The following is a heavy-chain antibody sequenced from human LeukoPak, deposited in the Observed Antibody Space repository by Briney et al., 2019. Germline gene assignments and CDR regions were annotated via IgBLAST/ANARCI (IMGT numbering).Heavy chain of an antibody. V-gene: IGHV4-34*01. CDR2: INHSGST. Sequence: PPETLSLTCAVYGGSFSGYYWSWIRQPPGKGLEWIGEINHSGSTNYNPSLKSRVTISVDTSKNQFSLKLSSVTAADTAVYYCARQRSIYDYVWGSYRHILDYWGQGTLVTVSS. CDR3: ARQRSIYDYVWGSYRHILDY. CDR1: GGSFSGYY. J-gene: IGHJ4*02. D-gene: IGHD3-16*02.